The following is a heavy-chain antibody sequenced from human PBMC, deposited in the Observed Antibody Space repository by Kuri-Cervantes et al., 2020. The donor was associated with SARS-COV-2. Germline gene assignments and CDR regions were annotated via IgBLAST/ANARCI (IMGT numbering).Heavy chain of an antibody. CDR3: ARDVGRSYYPNDAFDI. J-gene: IGHJ3*02. CDR2: INPNSGGT. V-gene: IGHV1-2*02. Sequence: ASVKVSCKASGYTFTNNDINWVRQAPGQGLEWMGWINPNSGGTNYAQKFQGRVTMTRDTSISTAYMELSRLRSDDTAVYYCARDVGRSYYPNDAFDIWGQGTMVTVSS. D-gene: IGHD1-26*01. CDR1: GYTFTNND.